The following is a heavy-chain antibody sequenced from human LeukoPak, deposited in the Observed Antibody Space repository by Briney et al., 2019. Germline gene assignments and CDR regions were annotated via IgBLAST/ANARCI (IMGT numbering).Heavy chain of an antibody. D-gene: IGHD5-12*01. CDR1: GDSIDSYY. V-gene: IGHV4-59*12. J-gene: IGHJ4*02. CDR3: ARLPRYGGYDHFDY. CDR2: IYYRGTT. Sequence: PSETLSLTCTVSGDSIDSYYWSWIRQPPGKGLEGIGYIYYRGTTSYNPFLQSRVTISVDTSKNQFSLKLISVTAAHTAVYYCARLPRYGGYDHFDYWGQGILVIVSS.